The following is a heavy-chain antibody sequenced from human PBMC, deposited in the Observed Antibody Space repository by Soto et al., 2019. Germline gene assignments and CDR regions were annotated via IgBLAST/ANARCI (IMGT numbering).Heavy chain of an antibody. CDR3: ATPGTAAAGTEAGTWDYYYYGMDV. CDR1: GGSISSSSYY. V-gene: IGHV4-39*01. J-gene: IGHJ6*02. CDR2: IYYSGST. Sequence: ASETLSLTCTVSGGSISSSSYYWGWIRQPPGKGLEWIGSIYYSGSTYYNPSLKSRVTISVDTSKNQFSLKLSSVTAADTAVYYCATPGTAAAGTEAGTWDYYYYGMDVWGQGTTVTVSS. D-gene: IGHD6-13*01.